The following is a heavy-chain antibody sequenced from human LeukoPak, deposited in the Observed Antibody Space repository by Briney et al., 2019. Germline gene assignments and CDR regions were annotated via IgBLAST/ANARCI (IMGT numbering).Heavy chain of an antibody. CDR2: IWYDGSNK. CDR1: GFTFSNYD. D-gene: IGHD3-10*02. CDR3: AKPARSMFDPFDY. V-gene: IGHV3-33*06. Sequence: PGGSLRLSCAASGFTFSNYDMHWVRQAPGKGLEWVAVIWYDGSNKYYADSVKGRFTISRDNSKNTLYLQMNSLRAEDTAVYYCAKPARSMFDPFDYWGQGTLVTVSS. J-gene: IGHJ4*02.